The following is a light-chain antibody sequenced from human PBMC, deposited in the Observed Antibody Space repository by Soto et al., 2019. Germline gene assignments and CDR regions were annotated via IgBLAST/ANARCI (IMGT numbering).Light chain of an antibody. J-gene: IGKJ5*01. Sequence: DIHMTQXPXSLXPXXXDKVTXXXQTSQNINNYLNWYQQKPGRAPKLLIYDASNLEAGVPSRFRRSGSGTDFTFTTSRLQPEYIATSSCHPYDNLPTSGHGTRPEI. V-gene: IGKV1-33*01. CDR3: HPYDNLPT. CDR1: QNINNY. CDR2: DAS.